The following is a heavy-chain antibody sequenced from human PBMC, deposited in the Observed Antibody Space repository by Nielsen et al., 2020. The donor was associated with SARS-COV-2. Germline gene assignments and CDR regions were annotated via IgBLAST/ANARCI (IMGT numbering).Heavy chain of an antibody. V-gene: IGHV3-9*01. D-gene: IGHD3-22*01. CDR1: GFTFSSYW. J-gene: IGHJ3*02. CDR2: ISWNSGSI. Sequence: SLKISCAASGFTFSSYWVSWVRQAPGKGLEWVSGISWNSGSIGYADSVKGRFTISRDNAKNSLYLQMNSLRAEDTALYYCAKDYYYDSSGYAFDIWGQGTMVTVSS. CDR3: AKDYYYDSSGYAFDI.